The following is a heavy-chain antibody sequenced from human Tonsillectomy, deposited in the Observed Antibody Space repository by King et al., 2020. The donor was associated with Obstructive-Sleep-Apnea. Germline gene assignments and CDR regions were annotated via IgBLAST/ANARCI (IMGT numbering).Heavy chain of an antibody. CDR3: ARRLGYSCGL. J-gene: IGHJ4*02. D-gene: IGHD5-18*01. Sequence: VQLVESGAEVKKPGASVKVSCKASGYTFTSYDIIWVRQATGQGLEWTGWMNPNSGNTGYAQKCQGRVTMARNISISTAYMEVSSLRSDDTAVYFCARRLGYSCGLWGQGTLVTVSS. CDR1: GYTFTSYD. V-gene: IGHV1-8*01. CDR2: MNPNSGNT.